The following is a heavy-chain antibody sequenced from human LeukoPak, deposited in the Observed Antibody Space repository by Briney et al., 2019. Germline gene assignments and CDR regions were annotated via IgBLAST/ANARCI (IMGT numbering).Heavy chain of an antibody. D-gene: IGHD3-16*01. CDR3: ARVTSEMDLFDY. V-gene: IGHV4-31*03. CDR2: IYYSGST. J-gene: IGHJ4*02. CDR1: GGSISSGGYY. Sequence: SETLSLTCTVSGGSISSGGYYWSWIRQHPGKGLEWIGYIYYSGSTYYNPSLKSRVTKSVDTSKNQFSLKLSSVTAADTAVYYCARVTSEMDLFDYWGQGTLVTVSS.